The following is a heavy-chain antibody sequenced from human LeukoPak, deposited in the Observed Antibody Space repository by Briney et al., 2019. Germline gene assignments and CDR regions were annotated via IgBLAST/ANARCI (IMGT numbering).Heavy chain of an antibody. V-gene: IGHV3-43*02. J-gene: IGHJ1*01. CDR2: VSGDGGRT. Sequence: PGGSLRLSFAASGFTFDEFAMHWVGQAAGKGLAGVSFVSGDGGRTDYADSVKGRFTISRDNSKNSLYLQMNSLTAEDTAFYFCARDRMSRAPTYFHHWGQGTLVTVPA. CDR1: GFTFDEFA. D-gene: IGHD2-2*01. CDR3: ARDRMSRAPTYFHH.